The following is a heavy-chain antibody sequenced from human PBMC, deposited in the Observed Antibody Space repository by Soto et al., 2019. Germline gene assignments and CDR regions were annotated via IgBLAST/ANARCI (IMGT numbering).Heavy chain of an antibody. V-gene: IGHV3-21*02. J-gene: IGHJ6*02. CDR2: INEDSTYI. D-gene: IGHD3-9*01. CDR1: GFAFNTYS. CDR3: VRDLGRYFRSGYFDL. Sequence: EVQLVEYGGGLVKPGGSLRLSCTASGFAFNTYSMNWVRQAPGKGLEWVSSINEDSTYIYYADSLRGRITISRDNAKDSSFLQMNSLRPDDTAVYYCVRDLGRYFRSGYFDLWGDGATVTVSS.